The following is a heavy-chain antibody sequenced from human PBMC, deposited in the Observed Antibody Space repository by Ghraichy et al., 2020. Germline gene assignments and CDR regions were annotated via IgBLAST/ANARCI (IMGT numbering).Heavy chain of an antibody. J-gene: IGHJ4*02. V-gene: IGHV3-15*01. Sequence: GGSLRLSCAASGFSFSNAWMSWVRQAPGKGLEWVGRIKSKTDGGTTDYAAPVKGRFTISRDDSKSTLYLQMNSLKTEDTGVYYCTPLSSNWPHYWGQGTLVTVSS. CDR2: IKSKTDGGTT. D-gene: IGHD6-13*01. CDR3: TPLSSNWPHY. CDR1: GFSFSNAW.